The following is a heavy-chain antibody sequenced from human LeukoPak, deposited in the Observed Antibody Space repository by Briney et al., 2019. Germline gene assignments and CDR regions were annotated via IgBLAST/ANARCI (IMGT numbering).Heavy chain of an antibody. D-gene: IGHD3-22*01. CDR1: GGSISSHY. V-gene: IGHV4-59*11. CDR2: IYYSGTT. J-gene: IGHJ4*02. Sequence: SETLSLTCTVSGGSISSHYWSWIRQPPGKGLEWIGYIYYSGTTNYNPSLKSRVTMSVDTSKNQFSLKLSSVTAADTAVYYCAREGYYYDSSGYYYVAFDYWGQGTLVTVSS. CDR3: AREGYYYDSSGYYYVAFDY.